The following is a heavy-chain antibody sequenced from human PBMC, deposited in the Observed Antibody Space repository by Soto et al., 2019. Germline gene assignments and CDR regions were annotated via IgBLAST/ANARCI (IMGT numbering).Heavy chain of an antibody. D-gene: IGHD2-2*01. CDR1: GFTFSSYA. Sequence: GGSLRLSCAASGFTFSSYAMHWVRQAPGKGLEWVAVISYDGSNKYYPDSVKGRFTISGDNSKNTLYLQMNSLRAEDTAVYYCAKCRPRSTSCDDFDIGGQGTMVTGS. CDR2: ISYDGSNK. V-gene: IGHV3-30-3*02. CDR3: AKCRPRSTSCDDFDI. J-gene: IGHJ3*02.